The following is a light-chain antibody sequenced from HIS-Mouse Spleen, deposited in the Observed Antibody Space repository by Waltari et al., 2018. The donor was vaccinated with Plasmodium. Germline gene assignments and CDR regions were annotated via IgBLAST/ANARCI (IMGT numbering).Light chain of an antibody. V-gene: IGKV3-15*01. CDR1: QRVSSN. CDR2: GAS. Sequence: EIVMTQSPATLSVSPGERATLSCRASQRVSSNLAWYQQKPGQAPRLLIYGASTRATGIPARVSGSGSGTEFTLTISSLQSEEFAVYYCQQYNNWSFTFGPGTKVDIK. J-gene: IGKJ3*01. CDR3: QQYNNWSFT.